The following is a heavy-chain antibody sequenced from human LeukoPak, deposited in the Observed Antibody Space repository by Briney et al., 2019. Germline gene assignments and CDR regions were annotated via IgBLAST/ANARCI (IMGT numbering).Heavy chain of an antibody. V-gene: IGHV3-30*03. D-gene: IGHD2-2*02. CDR3: ARDDDYQLLYQPDY. CDR2: VSHGGVTE. CDR1: GFNFGRYA. Sequence: GGSLRLSCAASGFNFGRYAIHWVRQAPGKGLEWVGVVSHGGVTEDYQDSVRGRFTISRDTSTNMVYLQMNSLRSEDTAVYFCARDDDYQLLYQPDYWGQGTLVTVSS. J-gene: IGHJ4*02.